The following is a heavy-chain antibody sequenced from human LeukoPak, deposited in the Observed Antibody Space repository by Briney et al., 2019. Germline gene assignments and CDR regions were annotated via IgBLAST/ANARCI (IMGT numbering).Heavy chain of an antibody. CDR1: GGSFSGYY. V-gene: IGHV4-34*01. CDR3: ARRRTYYYGSGSPYYFDY. CDR2: INHSGST. D-gene: IGHD3-10*01. Sequence: PSETLSLTCAVYGGSFSGYYWSWIRQPPRKGLEWIGEINHSGSTNYNPSLKSRVTISVDTSKNQFSLKLSSVTAADTAVYYCARRRTYYYGSGSPYYFDYWGQGTLVTVSS. J-gene: IGHJ4*02.